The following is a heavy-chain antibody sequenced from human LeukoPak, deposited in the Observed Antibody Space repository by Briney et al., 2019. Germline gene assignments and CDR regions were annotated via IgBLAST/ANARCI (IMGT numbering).Heavy chain of an antibody. CDR1: GFTLRSYT. J-gene: IGHJ6*02. Sequence: GGSLRLSCAASGFTLRSYTMNWVRQAPGKGLEWVSSIGISSNKIYYADSVKGRFTISRDNAKDSLYLQMNSLRAEDTAVYYCARDKQQQLVRPYGMDVWGQGTTVTVSS. V-gene: IGHV3-21*01. CDR2: IGISSNKI. CDR3: ARDKQQQLVRPYGMDV. D-gene: IGHD6-13*01.